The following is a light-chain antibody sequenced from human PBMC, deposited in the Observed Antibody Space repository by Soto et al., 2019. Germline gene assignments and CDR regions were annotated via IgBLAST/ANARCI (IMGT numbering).Light chain of an antibody. Sequence: PMTPSPSTLSASVGARVTITCRASQSISSWLAWYQQKPGKAPKLLIYAASSLQSGVPSRFSGSGSGTDFTLTISSLQPEDFATYYCLQDYNYPWTFGQGTKVDIK. CDR3: LQDYNYPWT. CDR1: QSISSW. J-gene: IGKJ1*01. V-gene: IGKV1-6*01. CDR2: AAS.